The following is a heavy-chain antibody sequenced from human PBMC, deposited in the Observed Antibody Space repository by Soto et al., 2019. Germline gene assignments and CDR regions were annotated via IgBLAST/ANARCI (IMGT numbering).Heavy chain of an antibody. CDR3: ARRGSGWNHDY. CDR2: INPSGGST. V-gene: IGHV1-46*03. CDR1: GYTFTSYY. J-gene: IGHJ4*02. D-gene: IGHD6-19*01. Sequence: GASVKVSCQASGYTFTSYYMHWVRQAPGQGLEWMGIINPSGGSTSYAQKFQGRVTMTRDTSTSTVYMELSSLRSEDTAVYYCARRGSGWNHDYWGQGTLVTVSS.